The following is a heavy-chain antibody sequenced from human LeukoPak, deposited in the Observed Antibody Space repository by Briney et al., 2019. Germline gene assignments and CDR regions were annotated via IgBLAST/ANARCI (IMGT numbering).Heavy chain of an antibody. D-gene: IGHD6-19*01. CDR1: GFTLSNSW. J-gene: IGHJ4*02. Sequence: GGSLRLSCAASGFTLSNSWMSWVRQAPGKGLEWVGRFKFGTTDYAAPVKGRFTASRDDSKVTFYLQMNSLKNEDTAVYYCVTDIAGAGKGEFDFWGQGTLVTVSS. CDR2: FKFGTT. V-gene: IGHV3-15*01. CDR3: VTDIAGAGKGEFDF.